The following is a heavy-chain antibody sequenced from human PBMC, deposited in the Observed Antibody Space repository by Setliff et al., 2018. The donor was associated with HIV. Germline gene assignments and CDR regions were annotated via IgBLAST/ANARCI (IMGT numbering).Heavy chain of an antibody. J-gene: IGHJ6*03. Sequence: SETLSLTCAVSSGSISSSNWWSWVRQPPGKELEWIGEIYHSGSTNYNPSLKSRVTISVDTSEIQFSLKLSSVTAADTAVYYCARYCGGDCYPSAYYMDVWGKGTTVTVSS. D-gene: IGHD2-21*01. CDR3: ARYCGGDCYPSAYYMDV. CDR2: IYHSGST. CDR1: SGSISSSNW. V-gene: IGHV4-4*02.